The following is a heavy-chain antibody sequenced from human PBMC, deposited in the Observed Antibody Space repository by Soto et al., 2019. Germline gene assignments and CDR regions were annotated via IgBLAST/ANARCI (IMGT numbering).Heavy chain of an antibody. Sequence: EVQLLESGGGLVQPGGSLRLSCVVSGFTFGSYAMSWVRQAPEKGPEWVAILGGNGFTTYYADSVKGRFTISGDKSENTLFLQSNSLRADDTGVYYCAKALRPSVNFFYYMDVWGRGTSVTDSS. CDR3: AKALRPSVNFFYYMDV. J-gene: IGHJ6*03. CDR2: LGGNGFTT. D-gene: IGHD2-2*01. CDR1: GFTFGSYA. V-gene: IGHV3-23*01.